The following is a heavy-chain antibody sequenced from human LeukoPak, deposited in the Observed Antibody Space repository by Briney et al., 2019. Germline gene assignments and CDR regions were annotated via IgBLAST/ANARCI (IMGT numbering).Heavy chain of an antibody. CDR3: ARGDDCSSTSCYRE. V-gene: IGHV1-2*02. J-gene: IGHJ4*02. Sequence: ASVKVSCKASGYTFTGYYMHWVRQAPGQGLEWMGWINPNSGGTNYAQKFQGRVTMTRDTSISTAYMEPSRLRSDDTAVYYCARGDDCSSTSCYREWGQGTLVTVSS. CDR1: GYTFTGYY. D-gene: IGHD2-2*02. CDR2: INPNSGGT.